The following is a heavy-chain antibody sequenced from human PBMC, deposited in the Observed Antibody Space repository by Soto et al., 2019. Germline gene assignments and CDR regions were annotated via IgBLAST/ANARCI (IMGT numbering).Heavy chain of an antibody. CDR1: GFTVSSSY. Sequence: GGSLRLSCAASGFTVSSSYMSWVRQAPGKGLEWVSTLYAGGNTYYADPVKGRFTISRDDAKNTLYLQMNSLRADDTGVYYCAKYTLSPEDHWGQGTLVTVSS. V-gene: IGHV3-66*01. D-gene: IGHD2-15*01. CDR3: AKYTLSPEDH. J-gene: IGHJ4*02. CDR2: LYAGGNT.